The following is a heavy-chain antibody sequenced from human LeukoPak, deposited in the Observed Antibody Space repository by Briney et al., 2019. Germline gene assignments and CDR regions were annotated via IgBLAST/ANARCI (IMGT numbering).Heavy chain of an antibody. D-gene: IGHD2-15*01. J-gene: IGHJ4*02. V-gene: IGHV3-20*04. CDR3: ARDRVVAATNAPYYFDY. CDR1: GFTVSDNN. Sequence: GGSLRLSCAASGFTVSDNNMIWVRQAPGKGLEWVSGINWNGGSTGYADSVKGRFTISRDNAKNSLYLQMNSLRAEDTALYYCARDRVVAATNAPYYFDYWGQGTLVTVSS. CDR2: INWNGGST.